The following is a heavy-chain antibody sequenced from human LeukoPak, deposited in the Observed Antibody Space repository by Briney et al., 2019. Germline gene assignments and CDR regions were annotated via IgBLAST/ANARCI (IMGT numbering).Heavy chain of an antibody. J-gene: IGHJ6*04. CDR1: GGSISSSNW. CDR3: ARSRSENYYYGMDV. D-gene: IGHD5-24*01. V-gene: IGHV4-4*02. CDR2: IYHSGST. Sequence: SETLSPTCAVSGGSISSSNWWSWVRQPPGKGLEWIGEIYHSGSTNYNPSLKSRVTISVDKSKNQFSLKLSSVTAADTAVYYCARSRSENYYYGMDVWGKGTTVTVSS.